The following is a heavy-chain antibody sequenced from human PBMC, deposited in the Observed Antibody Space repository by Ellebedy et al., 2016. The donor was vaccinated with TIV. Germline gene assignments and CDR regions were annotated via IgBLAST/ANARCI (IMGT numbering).Heavy chain of an antibody. CDR1: GFTFSHHH. J-gene: IGHJ6*03. V-gene: IGHV3-30*03. CDR3: ARDRAISVDMDV. Sequence: GESLKISCAASGFTFSHHHFHWVRQAPGKGLEWVAMISYDGGTKHYADAVKGRFTVSRDGSQSTVFPEMDSLTTEDTAVYFCARDRAISVDMDVWGKGTTVIVSS. CDR2: ISYDGGTK.